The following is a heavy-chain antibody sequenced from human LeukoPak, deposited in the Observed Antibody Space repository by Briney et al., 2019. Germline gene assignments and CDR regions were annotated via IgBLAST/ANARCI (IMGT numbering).Heavy chain of an antibody. CDR1: GFTSSSYS. D-gene: IGHD6-13*01. V-gene: IGHV3-48*01. Sequence: GGSLRLSCAASGFTSSSYSMNWVRQAPGKGLEWVSYISSSSSTIYYADSVKGRFTISRDNAKNSLYLQMNSLRAEDTAVYYCARDQIAAAGTFDYWGQGTLVTVSS. J-gene: IGHJ4*02. CDR2: ISSSSSTI. CDR3: ARDQIAAAGTFDY.